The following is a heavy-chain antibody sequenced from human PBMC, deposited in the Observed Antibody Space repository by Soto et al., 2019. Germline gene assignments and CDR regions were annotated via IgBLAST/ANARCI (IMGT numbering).Heavy chain of an antibody. V-gene: IGHV3-23*01. D-gene: IGHD3-3*02. CDR2: LSSSGGSP. CDR1: GFTFSSYA. Sequence: GGSLRLSCAASGFTFSSYAMSWVRQAPGKGLEWVSALSSSGGSPYYADSVKGRFTVSRDNSKNTLYLQMNSPRAEDTAVYYCAKLVAVFRDYFDYWGQGTLVTVSS. J-gene: IGHJ4*02. CDR3: AKLVAVFRDYFDY.